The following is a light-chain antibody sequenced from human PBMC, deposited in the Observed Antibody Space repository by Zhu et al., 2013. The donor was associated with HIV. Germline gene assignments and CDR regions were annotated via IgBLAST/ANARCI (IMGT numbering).Light chain of an antibody. CDR1: ESFNNY. V-gene: IGKV3-11*01. CDR3: QQHNKWLWT. CDR2: GAS. J-gene: IGKJ1*01. Sequence: ETVLTQSPATLPLSPGDRAILSCRASESFNNYLAWYQQRPGQAPRLLIYGASSRATDIPDRFSGSGSGTDFTLTVSGLEPEDSAVYYCQQHNKWLWTFGQGTKVEIK.